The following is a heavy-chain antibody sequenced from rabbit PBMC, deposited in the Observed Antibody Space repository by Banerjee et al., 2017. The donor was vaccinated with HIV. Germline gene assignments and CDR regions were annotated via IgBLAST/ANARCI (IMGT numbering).Heavy chain of an antibody. Sequence: QSLEESGGDLVKPGASLTLTCTASGFSFNNNYVMCWVRQAPGKGLEWIACIGTSSGITWYASWVNGRFTISRSTSLNTVTLQMTYLTGADTATYFCATYISGWDYFNLWGPGTLVTVS. CDR3: ATYISGWDYFNL. J-gene: IGHJ4*01. V-gene: IGHV1S43*01. D-gene: IGHD4-1*01. CDR1: GFSFNNNYV. CDR2: IGTSSGIT.